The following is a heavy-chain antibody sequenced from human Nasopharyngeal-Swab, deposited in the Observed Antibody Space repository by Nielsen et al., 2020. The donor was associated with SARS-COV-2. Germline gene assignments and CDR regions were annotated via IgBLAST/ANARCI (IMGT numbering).Heavy chain of an antibody. CDR1: GFTVSSHY. CDR3: ARDRGIVGATYFDY. Sequence: GGSLRLSCAASGFTVSSHYMSWVRQAPGKGLEWVSIIYSGGSTYYAGSVKGRFTISRDNSKNTLYLQMNSLRAEDTAVYYCARDRGIVGATYFDYWGQGTLVTVSS. J-gene: IGHJ4*02. CDR2: IYSGGST. V-gene: IGHV3-53*01. D-gene: IGHD1-26*01.